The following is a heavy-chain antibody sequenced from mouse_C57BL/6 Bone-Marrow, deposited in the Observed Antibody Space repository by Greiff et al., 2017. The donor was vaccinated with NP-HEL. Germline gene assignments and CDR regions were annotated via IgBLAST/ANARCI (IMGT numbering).Heavy chain of an antibody. CDR3: ARFACYYYGSTHWYFDV. V-gene: IGHV1-18*01. CDR2: INPNNGGT. Sequence: EVQLQQSGPELVKPGASVKIPCKASGYTFTDYNMDWVKQSHGKSLEWIGDINPNNGGTIYNQKFKGKATLTVDKSSSTAYMELRSLTSEYTAVYYCARFACYYYGSTHWYFDVWGTGTTVTVSS. J-gene: IGHJ1*03. CDR1: GYTFTDYN. D-gene: IGHD1-1*01.